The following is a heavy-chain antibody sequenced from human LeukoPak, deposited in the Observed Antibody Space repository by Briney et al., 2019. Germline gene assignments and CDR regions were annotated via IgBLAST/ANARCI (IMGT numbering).Heavy chain of an antibody. CDR2: IVVGSGNT. CDR3: AYLVVAAGGYFDY. D-gene: IGHD2-15*01. CDR1: GFTFTSSA. J-gene: IGHJ4*02. Sequence: ASVKVSCKASGFTFTSSAMQWVRQARGQRLEWIGWIVVGSGNTNYAQKFQERVTITRDMSTSTACMELSSLRSEDTAVYYCAYLVVAAGGYFDYWGQGTLVTVSS. V-gene: IGHV1-58*02.